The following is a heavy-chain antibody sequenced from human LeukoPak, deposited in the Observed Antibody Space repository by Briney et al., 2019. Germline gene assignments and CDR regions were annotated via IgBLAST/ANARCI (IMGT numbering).Heavy chain of an antibody. D-gene: IGHD6-13*01. CDR3: AKDMRTTSWYGIDY. J-gene: IGHJ4*02. CDR2: ISYDGNNK. CDR1: GFTFSTYG. V-gene: IGHV3-30*18. Sequence: PGRSLRLSCTASGFTFSTYGMHWVRRAPGKGLEWVAVISYDGNNKYYADSMKGRFTISRDNSKNTLYLQMSSLRAEDTAVYYCAKDMRTTSWYGIDYWGQGTLVTVSS.